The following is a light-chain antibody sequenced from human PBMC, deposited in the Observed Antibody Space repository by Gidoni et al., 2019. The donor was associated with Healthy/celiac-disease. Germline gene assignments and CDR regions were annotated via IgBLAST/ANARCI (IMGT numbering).Light chain of an antibody. V-gene: IGKV3-15*01. CDR1: QSVSSN. CDR2: GAS. Sequence: EIGMTQSPATLSVSPGERATLSCRARQSVSSNLAWYQQKPGQAPRLLIYGASTSATGIPARVSGRGSGTEFTLTISSLQSEYFAVYYCQQYNNWPRTFGQXTKVEIK. J-gene: IGKJ1*01. CDR3: QQYNNWPRT.